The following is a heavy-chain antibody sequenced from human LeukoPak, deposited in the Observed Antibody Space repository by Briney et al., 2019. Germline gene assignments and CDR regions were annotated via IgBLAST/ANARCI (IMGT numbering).Heavy chain of an antibody. CDR2: IYYSGST. Sequence: SETLSLTCTVSGGSISSYYWSWIRQPPGKGLEWIGYIYYSGSTYYNPSLKSRVTISVDTSKNQFSLKLSSVTAADTAVYYCARHRYDSSGYYVYYFDYWGQGTLVTVSS. D-gene: IGHD3-22*01. CDR3: ARHRYDSSGYYVYYFDY. V-gene: IGHV4-59*04. J-gene: IGHJ4*02. CDR1: GGSISSYY.